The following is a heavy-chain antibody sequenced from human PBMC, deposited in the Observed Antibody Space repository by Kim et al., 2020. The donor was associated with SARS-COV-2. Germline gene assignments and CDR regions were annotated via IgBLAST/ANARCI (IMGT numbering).Heavy chain of an antibody. Sequence: GGSLRLSCAASGFTFRSYEMNWVRQAPGKGLEWVSYISSSGSTIYYADSVKGRFTISRDNAKNSLYLQMNSLRAEDTAVYYCASGIVVVPAAMRYYGMDVWGQGTTVTVSS. V-gene: IGHV3-48*03. D-gene: IGHD2-2*01. CDR2: ISSSGSTI. CDR3: ASGIVVVPAAMRYYGMDV. CDR1: GFTFRSYE. J-gene: IGHJ6*02.